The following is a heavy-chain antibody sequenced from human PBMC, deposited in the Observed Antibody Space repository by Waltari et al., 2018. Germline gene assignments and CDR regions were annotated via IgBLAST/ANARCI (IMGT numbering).Heavy chain of an antibody. J-gene: IGHJ3*02. Sequence: QVQLVQSGAEVKKPGASVTVSCKASGYRFTRYVIYWVRQAPGQRPEWMGWINVGNGNTKHSQKFQDRVTITRDTSATTAYMALSSLTSEDTAVFYCARLVHDAFDIWGQGTMVTVSS. V-gene: IGHV1-3*01. D-gene: IGHD6-6*01. CDR2: INVGNGNT. CDR3: ARLVHDAFDI. CDR1: GYRFTRYV.